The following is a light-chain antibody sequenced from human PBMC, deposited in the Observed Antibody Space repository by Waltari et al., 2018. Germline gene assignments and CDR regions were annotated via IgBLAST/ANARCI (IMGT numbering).Light chain of an antibody. CDR1: QAISIY. V-gene: IGKV1-9*01. CDR3: QQLRSYPRIT. CDR2: AAS. Sequence: IQLTQSPSSLSASVGDSVTITCRASQAISIYLAWYQQKPGKAPNLLSYAASTLQSGVPSRFIGSGSGTEFTLTISSLQPEDFATYYCQQLRSYPRITFGQGTRLDI. J-gene: IGKJ5*01.